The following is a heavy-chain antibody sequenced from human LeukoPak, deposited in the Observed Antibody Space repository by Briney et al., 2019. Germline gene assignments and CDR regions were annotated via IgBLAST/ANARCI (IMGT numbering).Heavy chain of an antibody. CDR2: ISGSGGST. J-gene: IGHJ5*02. V-gene: IGHV3-23*01. CDR3: AKEGDIVVVVAATAPNWFDP. CDR1: GFTFSSYA. D-gene: IGHD2-15*01. Sequence: GGSLRLSCAASGFTFSSYAMSWVRQAPGKGLEWVSAISGSGGSTYYADSVKGRFTISRDNSKNTLYLQMNSLRAEDTAVYYCAKEGDIVVVVAATAPNWFDPWGLGTLVTVSS.